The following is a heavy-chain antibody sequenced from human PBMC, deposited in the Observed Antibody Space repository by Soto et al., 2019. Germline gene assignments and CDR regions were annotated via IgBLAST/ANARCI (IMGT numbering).Heavy chain of an antibody. V-gene: IGHV1-3*01. J-gene: IGHJ4*01. D-gene: IGHD6-19*01. CDR3: AIAMAGKWHPFDY. CDR2: INAGNGNT. CDR1: GYTFTSYA. Sequence: ASVKVSCKSSGYTFTSYAMHWVRQAPGQRLEWMGWINAGNGNTKYSQKFQGRFTMSRDISKNTLYLQMDSLRPEDTAVYYCAIAMAGKWHPFDYWGHGTLGTVSS.